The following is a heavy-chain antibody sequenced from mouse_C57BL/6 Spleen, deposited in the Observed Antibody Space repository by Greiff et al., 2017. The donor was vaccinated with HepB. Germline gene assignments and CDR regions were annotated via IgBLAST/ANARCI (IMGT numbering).Heavy chain of an antibody. CDR3: TRLTGTPNWYFDV. D-gene: IGHD4-1*01. Sequence: EVKLVESGGGLVQPGGSMKLSCAASGFTFSDAWMDWVRQSPEKGLEWVAEIRNKANNHATYYAESVKGRFTISRDDSKSSVYLQMNSLRAEDTGIYYCTRLTGTPNWYFDVWGTGTTVTVSS. CDR2: IRNKANNHAT. CDR1: GFTFSDAW. V-gene: IGHV6-6*01. J-gene: IGHJ1*03.